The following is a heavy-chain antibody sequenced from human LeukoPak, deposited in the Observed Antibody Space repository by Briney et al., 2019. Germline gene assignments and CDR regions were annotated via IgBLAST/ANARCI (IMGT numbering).Heavy chain of an antibody. CDR3: ARDLTDRDGYNSNWFDP. Sequence: SVKVSCKASGGTFSSYAISWVRQAPGQGLEWMGRIIPIFGTANYAQKFQGRVTITTDESTSTAYMELRSLRSEDTAVYYCARDLTDRDGYNSNWFDPWGQGTLVTVSS. CDR2: IIPIFGTA. CDR1: GGTFSSYA. D-gene: IGHD5-24*01. J-gene: IGHJ5*02. V-gene: IGHV1-69*05.